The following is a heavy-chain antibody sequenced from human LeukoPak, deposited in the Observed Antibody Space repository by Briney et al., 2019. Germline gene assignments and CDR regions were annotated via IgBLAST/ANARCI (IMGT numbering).Heavy chain of an antibody. D-gene: IGHD6-13*01. V-gene: IGHV3-48*03. J-gene: IGHJ4*02. CDR3: ARGIDVPIATAGFSLDY. CDR2: ISSSASAK. Sequence: PGGSLRLSCAASGFTFSSYEMNWVRQAPGKGLEWVSYISSSASAKYYAASVKGRFTISRDNAENSLYLQMNSLRAEDTAVYYCARGIDVPIATAGFSLDYWGQGTLVTVSS. CDR1: GFTFSSYE.